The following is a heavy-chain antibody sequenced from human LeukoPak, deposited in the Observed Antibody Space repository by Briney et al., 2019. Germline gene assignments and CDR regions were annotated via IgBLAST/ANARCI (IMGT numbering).Heavy chain of an antibody. V-gene: IGHV4-39*07. CDR1: GGSISSSTYY. D-gene: IGHD3-9*01. CDR3: ARGIRLTGYHNWFDP. CDR2: IYYSGST. Sequence: PSETLSLTCTVSGGSISSSTYYWGWIRQPPGKGLEWIGTIYYSGSTYYNPSLKSRVTISVDTSKNQFSLKLSSVTAADTAVYYCARGIRLTGYHNWFDPWGQGTLVTVSP. J-gene: IGHJ5*02.